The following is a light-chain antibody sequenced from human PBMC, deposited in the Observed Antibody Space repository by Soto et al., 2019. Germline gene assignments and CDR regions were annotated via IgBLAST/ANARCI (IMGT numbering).Light chain of an antibody. Sequence: QSVLTQSPSVSAAPGQKVTISCSGSSSNIGNNYVSWYQQLPGTAPKLMIYDVNNRASGVSGRFSGSKSGTTASLTISGLQAEDEANYYCTSYTPGGAFVVFGGGTKLTVL. J-gene: IGLJ2*01. V-gene: IGLV1-51*01. CDR1: SSNIGNNY. CDR3: TSYTPGGAFVV. CDR2: DVN.